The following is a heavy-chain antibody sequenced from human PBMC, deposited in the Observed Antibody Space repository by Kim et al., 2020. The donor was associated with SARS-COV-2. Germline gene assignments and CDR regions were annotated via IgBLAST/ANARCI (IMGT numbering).Heavy chain of an antibody. CDR1: GFTFSSYA. CDR2: ISGSGGST. D-gene: IGHD6-13*01. Sequence: GGSLRLSCAASGFTFSSYAMSWVRQAPGKGLEWVSAISGSGGSTYYADSVKGRFTISRDNSENTLYLQMNSLRAEDTAVYYCAKDPSRSWINFDYWGQGTLVTVSS. V-gene: IGHV3-23*01. CDR3: AKDPSRSWINFDY. J-gene: IGHJ4*02.